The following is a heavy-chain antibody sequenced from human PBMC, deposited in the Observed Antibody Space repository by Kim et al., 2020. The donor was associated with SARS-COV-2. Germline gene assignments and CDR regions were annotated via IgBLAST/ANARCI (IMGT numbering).Heavy chain of an antibody. Sequence: GGSLRLSCAVSGFTFSDYSMHWVRQAPGKGLEWVSAISGSSTYIFYEDSAKGRFTISRDNAKNSLYLQMNSLRDEDTAVYYCARDSDSSGNDAFDIWGQGAMVTVSS. D-gene: IGHD3-22*01. CDR3: ARDSDSSGNDAFDI. CDR2: ISGSSTYI. CDR1: GFTFSDYS. J-gene: IGHJ3*02. V-gene: IGHV3-21*01.